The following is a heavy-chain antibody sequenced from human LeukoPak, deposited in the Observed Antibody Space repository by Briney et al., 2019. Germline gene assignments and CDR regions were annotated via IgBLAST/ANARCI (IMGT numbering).Heavy chain of an antibody. D-gene: IGHD3-22*01. J-gene: IGHJ4*02. Sequence: GGSLRLSCGASGFTFSNYWMSWVRQAPGKGLEWVINISQDGSGKNYADSVEGRLTISRDNAKNSLYLQMNSLRAEDTAVYYCARNSYDSSGYQPTETSNDYWGQGTLVTVSS. CDR2: ISQDGSGK. CDR3: ARNSYDSSGYQPTETSNDY. V-gene: IGHV3-7*03. CDR1: GFTFSNYW.